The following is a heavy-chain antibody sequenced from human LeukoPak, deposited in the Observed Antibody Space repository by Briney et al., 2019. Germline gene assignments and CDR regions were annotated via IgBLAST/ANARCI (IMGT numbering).Heavy chain of an antibody. Sequence: PGRSLRLSCAASGFTFDDYAMHWVRQAPGKGLEWVSGISWNSGNIDYADSVKGRFTISRDNAKNSLYLQMNSLRAEDTALYYCAKGPGAVPAANWFDPWGQGTLVTVSS. D-gene: IGHD2-2*01. CDR3: AKGPGAVPAANWFDP. J-gene: IGHJ5*02. CDR1: GFTFDDYA. V-gene: IGHV3-9*01. CDR2: ISWNSGNI.